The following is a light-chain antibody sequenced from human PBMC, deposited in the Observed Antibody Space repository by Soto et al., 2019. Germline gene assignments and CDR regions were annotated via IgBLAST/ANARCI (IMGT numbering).Light chain of an antibody. CDR3: SSYTSGSTFV. V-gene: IGLV2-14*01. J-gene: IGLJ1*01. CDR2: EVS. CDR1: IGGYNY. Sequence: QSALTQPPSASGSPGQSVTISCTGNIGGYNYVSWYQQHPGKAPKLLISEVSNRPSGVSNRFSGSKSDNTASLTISGLQAEDEADYYCSSYTSGSTFVFGTGTKLTVL.